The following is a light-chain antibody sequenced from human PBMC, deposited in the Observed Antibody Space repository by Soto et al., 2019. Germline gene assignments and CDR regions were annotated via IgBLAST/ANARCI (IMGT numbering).Light chain of an antibody. CDR1: SSNIGAGYD. J-gene: IGLJ1*01. Sequence: QAVVTQPPSVSGAPGQRVTISCTGTSSNIGAGYDVHWYQHLPGTAPKLLIYGNTIRPSGVPDRFSGSKSGTSASLAITGLQAEDEADYYCQSYDRILRGYVLGSATKLTVL. CDR3: QSYDRILRGYV. CDR2: GNT. V-gene: IGLV1-40*01.